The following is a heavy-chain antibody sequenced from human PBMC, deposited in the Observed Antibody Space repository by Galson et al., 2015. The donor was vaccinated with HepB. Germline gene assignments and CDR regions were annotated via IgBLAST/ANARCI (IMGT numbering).Heavy chain of an antibody. V-gene: IGHV3-74*01. CDR1: GFTFSNYW. CDR3: ARGGGGNSYYNYYYGLDV. D-gene: IGHD4-23*01. Sequence: SLRLSCAASGFTFSNYWMDWVRQAPGKGLVWVSRIDSDGSSTTYVDSVKGRFTISRDNARITLYLQMDSLRDEDTAVYYCARGGGGNSYYNYYYGLDVWGQGTTVIVPS. J-gene: IGHJ6*02. CDR2: IDSDGSST.